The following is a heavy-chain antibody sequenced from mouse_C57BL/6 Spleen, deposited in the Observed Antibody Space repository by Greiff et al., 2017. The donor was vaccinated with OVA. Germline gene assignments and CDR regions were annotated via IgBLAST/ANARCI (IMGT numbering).Heavy chain of an antibody. CDR2: IYPGSGSI. V-gene: IGHV1-55*01. CDR1: GYTFTSYW. Sequence: VQLQQPGAELVKPGASVKMSCKAFGYTFTSYWITWVKQRPGQGLEWIGDIYPGSGSINYNEKFKSKATLTVDTSSSPAYMQLSSLTSEDSAVYYCARSPNLDVYYFDYWGQGTTLTVSS. CDR3: ARSPNLDVYYFDY. J-gene: IGHJ2*01.